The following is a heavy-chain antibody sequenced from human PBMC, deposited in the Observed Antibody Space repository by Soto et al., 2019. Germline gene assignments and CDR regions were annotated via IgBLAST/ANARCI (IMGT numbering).Heavy chain of an antibody. CDR3: ARENGITMVRGVIISDYYYYMDV. D-gene: IGHD3-10*01. CDR1: GGSFIGYY. V-gene: IGHV4-34*01. J-gene: IGHJ6*03. Sequence: SETLSLTCAVYGGSFIGYYWSWIRQPPGKGLEWIGEINHSGSTNYNPSLKSRVTISVDTSKNQFSLKLSSVTAADTAVYYCARENGITMVRGVIISDYYYYMDVWGKGTTVTVSS. CDR2: INHSGST.